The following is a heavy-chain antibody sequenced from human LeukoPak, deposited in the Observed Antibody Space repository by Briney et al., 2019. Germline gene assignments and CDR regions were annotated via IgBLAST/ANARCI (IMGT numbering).Heavy chain of an antibody. CDR2: ITPDGSGT. Sequence: GGSLRLSCAASGFTFSNYWMHWVRQVPGRGLVWVSRITPDGSGTTCADSVKGRFTISRDNAKNTLYLQMNGLRAEDTAVYYCVRDADVWVRDYWGRGTLVTVSS. CDR1: GFTFSNYW. J-gene: IGHJ4*02. CDR3: VRDADVWVRDY. V-gene: IGHV3-74*01. D-gene: IGHD3-10*01.